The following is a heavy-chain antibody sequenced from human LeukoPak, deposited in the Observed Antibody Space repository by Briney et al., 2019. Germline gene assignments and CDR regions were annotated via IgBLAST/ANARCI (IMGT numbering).Heavy chain of an antibody. CDR3: ARARRGVEMATIFDY. Sequence: ASVKVSCKASGYTFTSYGISWVRQAPGQGLEWMGWISAYNGNTNCAQKLQGRVTMTTDTSTSTAYMGLRSLRSDDTAVYYCARARRGVEMATIFDYWGQGTLATVSS. D-gene: IGHD5-24*01. CDR2: ISAYNGNT. CDR1: GYTFTSYG. V-gene: IGHV1-18*01. J-gene: IGHJ4*02.